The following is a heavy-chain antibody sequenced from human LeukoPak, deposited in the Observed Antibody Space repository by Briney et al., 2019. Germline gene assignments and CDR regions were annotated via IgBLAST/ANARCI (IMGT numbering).Heavy chain of an antibody. Sequence: GASVKVSCKASGHTFTGYYMHWVRQAPGQGLEWMGWINPNSGGTNYAQKFQGRVTMTRDTSISTAYMELSRLRSDDTAVYYCARGGPDYYDSSGPFDYWGQGTLVTVSS. CDR2: INPNSGGT. V-gene: IGHV1-2*02. CDR1: GHTFTGYY. D-gene: IGHD3-22*01. CDR3: ARGGPDYYDSSGPFDY. J-gene: IGHJ4*02.